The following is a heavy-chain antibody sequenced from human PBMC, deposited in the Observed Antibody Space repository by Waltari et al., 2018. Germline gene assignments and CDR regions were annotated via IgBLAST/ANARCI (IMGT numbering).Heavy chain of an antibody. Sequence: EVQLVQSGAEVKKPGESLKISCKGSGYSFTSYWIGWVRQMPGKGLEWMGVIYPRDAGTRYSPSFQGQVPISADKSISTAYLQWGSLKASDTAMHYCARLTHYGSYLSDYWGQGTLVTVSS. CDR3: ARLTHYGSYLSDY. D-gene: IGHD3-10*01. CDR2: IYPRDAGT. V-gene: IGHV5-51*01. J-gene: IGHJ4*02. CDR1: GYSFTSYW.